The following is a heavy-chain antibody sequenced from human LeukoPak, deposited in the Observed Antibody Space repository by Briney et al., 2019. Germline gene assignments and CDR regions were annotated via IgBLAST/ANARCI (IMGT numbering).Heavy chain of an antibody. V-gene: IGHV1-69*13. Sequence: GASVKVSCKSSGGTFSSYAISWVRQAPGRGLEWMGGIIPIFGTANYAQKFQGRVTITADESTSTAYMELSSLRSEDTAVYYCARQLYRVSGRYNWNEADGYYYYYMDVWGKGTTVTVSS. CDR3: ARQLYRVSGRYNWNEADGYYYYYMDV. D-gene: IGHD1-20*01. J-gene: IGHJ6*03. CDR1: GGTFSSYA. CDR2: IIPIFGTA.